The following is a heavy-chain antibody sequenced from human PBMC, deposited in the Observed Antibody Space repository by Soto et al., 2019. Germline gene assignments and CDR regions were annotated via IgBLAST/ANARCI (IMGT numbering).Heavy chain of an antibody. V-gene: IGHV3-53*01. CDR2: IYSGGYT. J-gene: IGHJ4*02. CDR1: GFTVSNNY. Sequence: EVPLVESGGGLIQPGGSLRLSFAVSGFTVSNNYMSWVRQAPGKGLEGVSVIYSGGYTAYGDSVKGRFTISRDNSKKPQLPPTNRRRPHDTDVYFCAHSPGGGGYWGQGTLVTVSS. CDR3: AHSPGGGGY. D-gene: IGHD1-26*01.